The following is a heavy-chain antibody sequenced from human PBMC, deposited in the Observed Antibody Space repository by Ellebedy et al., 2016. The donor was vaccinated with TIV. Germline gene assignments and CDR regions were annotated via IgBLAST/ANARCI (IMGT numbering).Heavy chain of an antibody. CDR1: GFTFSDYW. J-gene: IGHJ4*02. V-gene: IGHV3-7*01. CDR3: VRALAAAASY. CDR2: INQHGTEI. D-gene: IGHD6-13*01. Sequence: GESLKISXAASGFTFSDYWMNWVRQAPGKGLEWVANINQHGTEIYYVDSVKGRFTISRDNTKASLYLQMHSLRVEDTALYYCVRALAAAASYWGQGTLVTVSS.